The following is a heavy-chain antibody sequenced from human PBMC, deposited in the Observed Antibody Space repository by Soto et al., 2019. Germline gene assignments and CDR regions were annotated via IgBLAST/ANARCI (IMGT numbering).Heavy chain of an antibody. J-gene: IGHJ5*02. D-gene: IGHD5-18*01. V-gene: IGHV5-10-1*01. Sequence: PGESLKISCKGSGYSFTTYWITWVRQMPGKGLEWMGRIDPYDSYTDYSPSFQGRVTISADKSISTAYLQWSSLKASDTAMYYCARSPLDTAMVSFDPWGQGTLVTVSS. CDR3: ARSPLDTAMVSFDP. CDR1: GYSFTTYW. CDR2: IDPYDSYT.